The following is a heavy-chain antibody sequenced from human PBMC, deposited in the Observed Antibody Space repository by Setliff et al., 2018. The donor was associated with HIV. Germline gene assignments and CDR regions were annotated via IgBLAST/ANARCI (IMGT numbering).Heavy chain of an antibody. J-gene: IGHJ4*02. CDR2: ISGSGGST. CDR1: GFTFSSYA. D-gene: IGHD5-12*01. CDR3: AKDPRAAVATICDY. Sequence: PGESLRLSCAASGFTFSSYAMSWVRQAPGKGLEWVSAISGSGGSTYYADSVKGRFTISRDNSKNTLYLQMNSLRAEDTAVYYCAKDPRAAVATICDYWGQGTLVTVSS. V-gene: IGHV3-23*01.